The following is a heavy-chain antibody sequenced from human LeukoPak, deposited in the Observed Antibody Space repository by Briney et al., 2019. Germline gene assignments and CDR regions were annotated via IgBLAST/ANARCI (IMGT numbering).Heavy chain of an antibody. J-gene: IGHJ3*02. CDR2: INPNSGGT. Sequence: GASVKVSCKASGYTFTGYYVHWVRQAPGQGLEWMGWINPNSGGTNYAQKFQGRVTMTRDTSISTAYMELSRLRSDDTAVYYCARVTCTSCRNDAFDIWGQGTMVTVSS. V-gene: IGHV1-2*02. CDR3: ARVTCTSCRNDAFDI. CDR1: GYTFTGYY. D-gene: IGHD2-2*01.